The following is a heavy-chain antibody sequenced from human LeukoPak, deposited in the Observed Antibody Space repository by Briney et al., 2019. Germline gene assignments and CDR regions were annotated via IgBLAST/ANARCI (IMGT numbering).Heavy chain of an antibody. Sequence: PSETLSLTCTVSGGSISNYYWSWIRQPPGKRLEWIGYIYYGGSPNYSPSLKSRVTMSFDTSRNQFSLKLSSVTAADTAVYYCPRTSASTASDYWGRGTLVTVSS. CDR2: IYYGGSP. J-gene: IGHJ4*02. D-gene: IGHD4-17*01. CDR1: GGSISNYY. V-gene: IGHV4-59*03. CDR3: PRTSASTASDY.